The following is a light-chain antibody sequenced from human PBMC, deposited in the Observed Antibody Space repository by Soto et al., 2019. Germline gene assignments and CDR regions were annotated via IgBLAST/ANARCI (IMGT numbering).Light chain of an antibody. V-gene: IGKV3-20*01. Sequence: EIVLTQSPGTLFLSPGERATLSCRASQSVRSSYLAWYQQKPGQAPRLLIYDASSRATGIPDRFSGSGSGTDFTLTINRLEPEDFAFYYCQQYAISPKTFGQGTKVEIK. CDR1: QSVRSSY. J-gene: IGKJ1*01. CDR3: QQYAISPKT. CDR2: DAS.